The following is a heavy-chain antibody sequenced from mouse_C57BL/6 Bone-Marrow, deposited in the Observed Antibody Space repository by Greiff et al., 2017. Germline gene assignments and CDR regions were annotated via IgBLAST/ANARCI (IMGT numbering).Heavy chain of an antibody. CDR1: GFTFSDYG. V-gene: IGHV5-15*04. J-gene: IGHJ2*01. CDR3: ARQADYDVDY. D-gene: IGHD2-4*01. Sequence: EVKLVESGGGLVQPGGSLKLSCAASGFTFSDYGMAWVRQAPRKGPEWVAFISNLAYSIYYADTVTGRFTISRENAKNTLYLEMSSLRSEDTAMYYCARQADYDVDYWGQGTTLTGSS. CDR2: ISNLAYSI.